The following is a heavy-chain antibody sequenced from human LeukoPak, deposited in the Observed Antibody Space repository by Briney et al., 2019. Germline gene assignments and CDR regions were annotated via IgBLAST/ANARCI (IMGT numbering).Heavy chain of an antibody. CDR2: ISYDGSNK. CDR3: AKDLITTTRQV. CDR1: GFTFSSSG. Sequence: GGSLTLSCAASGFTFSSSGMHWVRQAPGKGLEWVAVISYDGSNKYYADSVKGRFTISRDNSKNTLYLQMNSLRAEDTAVYYCAKDLITTTRQVWGQETLVTVSS. V-gene: IGHV3-30*18. J-gene: IGHJ4*02. D-gene: IGHD3-3*01.